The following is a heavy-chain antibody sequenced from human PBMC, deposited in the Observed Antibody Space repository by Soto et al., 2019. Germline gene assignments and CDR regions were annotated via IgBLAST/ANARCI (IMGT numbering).Heavy chain of an antibody. CDR2: IYYSGST. D-gene: IGHD3-16*01. V-gene: IGHV4-39*07. CDR3: AREGEWPFDY. J-gene: IGHJ4*02. Sequence: SETLSLTCTVSGGSISSSSYYWGWIRQPPGKGLEWIGSIYYSGSTYYNPSLKSRVTISVDTSKNQFSLKLSSVTAADTAVYYCAREGEWPFDYWGQGTLVTVSS. CDR1: GGSISSSSYY.